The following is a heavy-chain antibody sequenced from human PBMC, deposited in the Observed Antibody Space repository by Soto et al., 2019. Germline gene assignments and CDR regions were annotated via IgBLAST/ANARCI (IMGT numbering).Heavy chain of an antibody. V-gene: IGHV4-59*01. J-gene: IGHJ3*02. CDR1: GGSISRYY. D-gene: IGHD3-10*01. Sequence: SETLSLTCTVSGGSISRYYCSWIRQPPGKGLEWIGYIYYSGSTNYNPSLKSRVTISVDTSKNQFSLKLSSVTAADTAVYYCARVWGGAFDIWGQGTMVTVSS. CDR2: IYYSGST. CDR3: ARVWGGAFDI.